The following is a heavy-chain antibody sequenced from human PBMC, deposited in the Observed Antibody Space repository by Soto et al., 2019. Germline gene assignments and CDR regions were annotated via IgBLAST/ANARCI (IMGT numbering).Heavy chain of an antibody. CDR3: AKDSIRGYYYASSDYPN. D-gene: IGHD3-22*01. Sequence: GGSLRLSCAASGFTFSTHSMNWVRQAPVNGLEFISYITSTIVTMYSDSLKGRFTISIYNSKNTLYLEMNSLRAEYTAVYYSAKDSIRGYYYASSDYPNWGQGTLVTVSS. V-gene: IGHV3-48*01. J-gene: IGHJ4*02. CDR2: ITSTIVTM. CDR1: GFTFSTHS.